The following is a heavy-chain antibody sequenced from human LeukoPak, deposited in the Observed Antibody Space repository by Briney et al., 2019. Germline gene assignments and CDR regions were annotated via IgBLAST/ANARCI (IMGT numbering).Heavy chain of an antibody. CDR3: ATVGSGWQGVAFDI. J-gene: IGHJ3*02. CDR1: GYTLTGLS. V-gene: IGHV1-24*01. D-gene: IGHD6-19*01. CDR2: FDPEDGET. Sequence: ASVKVSCKVSGYTLTGLSMHWVRQAPGKGLEWMGGFDPEDGETIYAQKFQGRVTMTEDTSTDTAYMELSSLRSEDTAVYYCATVGSGWQGVAFDIWGQGTMVTVSS.